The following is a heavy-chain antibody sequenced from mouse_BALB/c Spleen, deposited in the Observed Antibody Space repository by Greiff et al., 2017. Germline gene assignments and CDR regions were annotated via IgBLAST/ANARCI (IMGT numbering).Heavy chain of an antibody. J-gene: IGHJ2*01. V-gene: IGHV7-1*02. CDR1: GFTFSDFY. CDR2: SRNKANDYTT. D-gene: IGHD2-4*01. CDR3: ARDAESDCDVGYYFDY. Sequence: EVKVVESGGGLVQPGGSLRLSCATSGFTFSDFYMEWVRQPPGKRLEWIAASRNKANDYTTEYSASVKGRFIVSRDTSQSVLYLQMDALRAEDTAIYYCARDAESDCDVGYYFDYWGQGTTLTVSS.